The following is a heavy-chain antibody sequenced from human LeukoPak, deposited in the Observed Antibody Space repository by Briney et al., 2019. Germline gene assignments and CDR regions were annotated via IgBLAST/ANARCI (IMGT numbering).Heavy chain of an antibody. CDR3: AKDNRLSTAIDY. J-gene: IGHJ4*02. V-gene: IGHV3-43*01. CDR1: GFTFDDYA. Sequence: GGSLRLSCVASGFTFDDYAMPWVRQAPGKGLEWISLINWDGGSTYYGDSVKGRFTISRDNSENSLYLQMNSLKTEDTALYYCAKDNRLSTAIDYWGQGTLVTVSS. CDR2: INWDGGST.